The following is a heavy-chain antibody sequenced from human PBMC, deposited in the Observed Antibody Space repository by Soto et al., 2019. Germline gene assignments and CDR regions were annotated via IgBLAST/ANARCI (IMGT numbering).Heavy chain of an antibody. V-gene: IGHV4-59*08. D-gene: IGHD4-17*01. J-gene: IGHJ3*02. CDR1: GGSISSCD. Sequence: SETLSLSWTGSGGSISSCDWSWIRQPPGNGLEWIGYIYYSGSTNYNPSLKSRVTISVDTSKNQFSLKLSSVTAADTAVYYCAGDSYSTVVSDSRAFDIWGQGTLVTV. CDR2: IYYSGST. CDR3: AGDSYSTVVSDSRAFDI.